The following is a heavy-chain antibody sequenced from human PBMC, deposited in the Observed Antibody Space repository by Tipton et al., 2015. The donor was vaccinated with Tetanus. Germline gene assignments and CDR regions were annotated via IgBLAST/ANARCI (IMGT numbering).Heavy chain of an antibody. CDR2: ISWNSGSI. V-gene: IGHV3-9*01. D-gene: IGHD4-23*01. Sequence: SLRLSCAASGFTFDDYAMHWVRQAPGKGLEWVSGISWNSGSIGYADSVKGRFTISRDNAKNSLYLQMNSLRAEDTALYYCAKGSRGGDDYGGNMLSVAFDIWGQGTMVTVSS. CDR1: GFTFDDYA. J-gene: IGHJ3*02. CDR3: AKGSRGGDDYGGNMLSVAFDI.